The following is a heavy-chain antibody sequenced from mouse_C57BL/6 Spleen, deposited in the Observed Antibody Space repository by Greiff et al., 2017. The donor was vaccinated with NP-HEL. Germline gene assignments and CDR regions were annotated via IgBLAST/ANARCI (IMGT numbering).Heavy chain of an antibody. J-gene: IGHJ2*01. CDR1: GFTFNTYA. Sequence: EVKLMESGGGLVQPKGSLKLSCAASGFTFNTYAMHWVRQAPGKGLEWVARIRSKSSNYATYYADSVKNRFTISRDESQSMLYLQMNNLTTEDTAMYYCVRELGIYYSDYFDYWGQGTTLTVSS. CDR2: IRSKSSNYAT. CDR3: VRELGIYYSDYFDY. D-gene: IGHD1-1*01. V-gene: IGHV10-3*01.